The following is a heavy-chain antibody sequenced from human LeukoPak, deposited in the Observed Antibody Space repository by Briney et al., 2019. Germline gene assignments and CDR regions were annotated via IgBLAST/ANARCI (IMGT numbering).Heavy chain of an antibody. CDR3: ARDFYDFWSGRNWFDP. Sequence: GEXXRLSCAASGFTFSDYYMSWIRQAPGKGLEWVSYISSSGSTIYYADSVKGRFTISRHNAKNSLYLQMNSLRAEDTAVYYCARDFYDFWSGRNWFDPWGQGTLVTVSS. CDR2: ISSSGSTI. J-gene: IGHJ5*02. D-gene: IGHD3-3*01. CDR1: GFTFSDYY. V-gene: IGHV3-11*04.